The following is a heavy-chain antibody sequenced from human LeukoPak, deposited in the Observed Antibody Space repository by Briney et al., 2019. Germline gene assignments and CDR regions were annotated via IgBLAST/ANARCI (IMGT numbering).Heavy chain of an antibody. J-gene: IGHJ5*02. CDR1: GFTFSSYA. Sequence: PGGSLRLPCAASGFTFSSYAMSWVRQAPGKGLEWVSAISGSGGSTYYADSVKGRFTISRDNSKNTLYLQMNSLRAEDTAVYYCAKGGSSGYYLENWFDPWGQGTLVTVSS. D-gene: IGHD3-22*01. CDR3: AKGGSSGYYLENWFDP. V-gene: IGHV3-23*01. CDR2: ISGSGGST.